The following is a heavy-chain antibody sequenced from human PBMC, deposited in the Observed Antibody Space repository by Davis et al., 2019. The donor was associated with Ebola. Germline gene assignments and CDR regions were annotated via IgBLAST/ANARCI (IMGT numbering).Heavy chain of an antibody. J-gene: IGHJ4*02. V-gene: IGHV7-4-1*02. CDR2: INTNTGNP. D-gene: IGHD6-13*01. CDR3: ARGGAQQP. CDR1: GYSFTDFS. Sequence: AASVKVSCQASGYSFTDFSINWFRQAPGQGLEWLGWINTNTGNPTYAQGFTGRFVFSLDTSVSTAYLQISSLKAEDTAVYYCARGGAQQPWGQGTLVTVSS.